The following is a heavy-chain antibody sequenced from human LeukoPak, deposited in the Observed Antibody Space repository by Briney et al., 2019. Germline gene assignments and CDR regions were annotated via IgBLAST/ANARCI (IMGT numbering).Heavy chain of an antibody. J-gene: IGHJ4*02. CDR3: ARGGFGELSAFDY. CDR2: IWYDGSNK. V-gene: IGHV3-33*01. D-gene: IGHD3-10*01. Sequence: GGSLRLSCAASGFTFSSYGMHWVRQAPGKGLEWVAVIWYDGSNKYYADSVKGRFTISRDNSKSTLYLQMNSLRAEETAVYYCARGGFGELSAFDYWGQGTLVTVSS. CDR1: GFTFSSYG.